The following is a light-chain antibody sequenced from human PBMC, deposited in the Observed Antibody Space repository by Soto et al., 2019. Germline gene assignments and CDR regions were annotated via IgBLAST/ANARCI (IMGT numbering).Light chain of an antibody. CDR2: GTT. J-gene: IGLJ1*01. CDR3: LLYFDGGQRRV. V-gene: IGLV7-43*01. CDR1: RGAVTSGFF. Sequence: QAVVTQEPSLTVSPGGTVTLTCASSRGAVTSGFFPNWFQQKPGQAPRPLIFGTTNRHSWTPARFSGPLLGGKAALTLSGAQPEDEADYYCLLYFDGGQRRVFGAGTKVPVL.